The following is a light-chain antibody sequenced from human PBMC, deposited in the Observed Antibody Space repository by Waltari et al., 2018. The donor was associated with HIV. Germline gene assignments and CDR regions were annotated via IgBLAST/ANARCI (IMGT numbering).Light chain of an antibody. V-gene: IGLV3-21*02. CDR3: QVWDSTSDHRVV. CDR1: DIGSKN. CDR2: DDR. Sequence: SYVLTQPPSVSVTPGQAARLTCGGDDIGSKNVHWYQQRPGQAPVLVVYDDRHRPSGIPERFSGSNSGNTATLTISRVEGGDEADYHCQVWDSTSDHRVVFGGGTKLTVL. J-gene: IGLJ2*01.